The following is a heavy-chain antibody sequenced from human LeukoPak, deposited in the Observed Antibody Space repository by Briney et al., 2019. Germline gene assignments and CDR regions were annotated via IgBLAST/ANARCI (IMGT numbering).Heavy chain of an antibody. Sequence: GGSLRLSCAASGFTFSSYWMSWVRQAPGKGLEWVANIKQDGSEKYYVDSVKGRFTISRDNAKNSLYLQMNSLRAEDTAVYYCARGNWNYGDAFDIWGQGTMVTVSS. CDR1: GFTFSSYW. J-gene: IGHJ3*02. D-gene: IGHD1-7*01. V-gene: IGHV3-7*04. CDR2: IKQDGSEK. CDR3: ARGNWNYGDAFDI.